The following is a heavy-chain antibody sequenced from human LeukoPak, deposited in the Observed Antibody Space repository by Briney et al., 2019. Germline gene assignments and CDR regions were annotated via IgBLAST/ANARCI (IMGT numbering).Heavy chain of an antibody. D-gene: IGHD6-19*01. Sequence: PSETLSLTCTVSGASVNSGSSYWSWIRQPPRKRLEWIGYIYYSGSTNYNPSLKSRVTISVDTSKNQFSLKLSSVTAADTAVYYCASVRAVAGLDYWGQGTLVTVSS. V-gene: IGHV4-61*01. CDR1: GASVNSGSSY. CDR2: IYYSGST. CDR3: ASVRAVAGLDY. J-gene: IGHJ4*02.